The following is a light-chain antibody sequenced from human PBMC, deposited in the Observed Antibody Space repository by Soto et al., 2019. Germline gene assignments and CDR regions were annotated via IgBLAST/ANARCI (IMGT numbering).Light chain of an antibody. Sequence: QSALTQPPSASGSPGQSVTISCTGTSSDVGTYNYVSWYQQHPDKAPKLIIYEVNKRPSGVPDRFSGSKSGNTASLTVSGLQAEDESDYYCTSYAGSYSWVFGGGTKLTVL. CDR1: SSDVGTYNY. J-gene: IGLJ3*02. CDR3: TSYAGSYSWV. CDR2: EVN. V-gene: IGLV2-8*01.